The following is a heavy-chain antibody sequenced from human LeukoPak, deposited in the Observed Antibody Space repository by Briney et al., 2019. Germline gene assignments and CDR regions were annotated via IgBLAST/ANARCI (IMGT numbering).Heavy chain of an antibody. V-gene: IGHV3-23*01. CDR2: ISGSGDST. CDR3: AKVGCSGGSCYSVDY. Sequence: PGGSLRLSCAASGFSVSNNYMTWVRQAPGKGLEWVSSISGSGDSTYYADSVKGRFTISRDNFKNTLHLQMNSLRAEDTAVYYCAKVGCSGGSCYSVDYWGQGTLVTVSS. CDR1: GFSVSNNY. J-gene: IGHJ4*02. D-gene: IGHD2-15*01.